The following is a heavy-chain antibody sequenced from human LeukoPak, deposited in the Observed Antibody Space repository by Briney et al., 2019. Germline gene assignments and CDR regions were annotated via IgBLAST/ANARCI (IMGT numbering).Heavy chain of an antibody. D-gene: IGHD2-21*01. CDR2: INHGGST. V-gene: IGHV4-34*01. CDR3: ARHKLVSPFDAFDI. Sequence: SETLSLTCAVYGGSFGGYYWSWIRQPPGKGLEWIGEINHGGSTNYNPSLMSRVTISVDMSKNQLSLKLSSVTAADTAVYHCARHKLVSPFDAFDIWGQGTMVTVSS. CDR1: GGSFGGYY. J-gene: IGHJ3*02.